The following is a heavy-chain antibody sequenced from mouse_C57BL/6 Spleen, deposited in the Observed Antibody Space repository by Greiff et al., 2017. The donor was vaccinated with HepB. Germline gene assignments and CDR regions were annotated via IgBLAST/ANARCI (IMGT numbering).Heavy chain of an antibody. V-gene: IGHV1-11*01. Sequence: QLQESGAELASPGASVTLSCKASGYTFTDHIMNWVKKRPGQGLEWIGRIYPVSGETNYNQKFMGKATFSVDRSSSTVYMVLNSLTSEDPAVYYCGRTLFGDYYAMDYWGQGTSVTVSS. CDR3: GRTLFGDYYAMDY. J-gene: IGHJ4*01. D-gene: IGHD6-5*01. CDR2: IYPVSGET. CDR1: GYTFTDHI.